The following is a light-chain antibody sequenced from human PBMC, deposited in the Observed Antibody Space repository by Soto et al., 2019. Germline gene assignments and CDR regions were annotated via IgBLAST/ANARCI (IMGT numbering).Light chain of an antibody. CDR3: QQYGSSPLT. J-gene: IGKJ4*01. Sequence: EIVLAQSPGTLSLSPGQRATLSCRASQSVSRDYVAWYQHKPGQAPRLLIYAASSRPSGIPDRFGGSGAGTDFTLTSSRLEPEDLAVYYCQQYGSSPLTFGGGTRVEFK. CDR1: QSVSRDY. CDR2: AAS. V-gene: IGKV3-20*01.